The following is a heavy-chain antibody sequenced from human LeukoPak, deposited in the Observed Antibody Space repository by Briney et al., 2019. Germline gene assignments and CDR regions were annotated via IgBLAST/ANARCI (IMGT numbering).Heavy chain of an antibody. CDR1: GYTFTSYY. D-gene: IGHD6-13*01. CDR3: ARDKADSSSWNSFDY. Sequence: GASVKVSCKASGYTFTSYYMHWVRQAPGQGLEWMGWIDTNTGNPTYAQGFTGRFVFSLDTSVSTAYLQISSVKAEDTAVYYCARDKADSSSWNSFDYWGQGTLVTVSS. J-gene: IGHJ4*02. CDR2: IDTNTGNP. V-gene: IGHV7-4-1*02.